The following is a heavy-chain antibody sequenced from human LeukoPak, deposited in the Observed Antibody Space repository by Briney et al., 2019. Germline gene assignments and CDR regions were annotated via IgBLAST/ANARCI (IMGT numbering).Heavy chain of an antibody. D-gene: IGHD3-22*01. J-gene: IGHJ3*01. CDR2: INWNSDRI. CDR1: GFIFGDYG. Sequence: PGGSLRLSCAASGFIFGDYGMYWVRQAPGKGLEWVSGINWNSDRIGYADSVKGRFTISRVNAKNSLYMQMNSVRAEDTALYYCARASYYYDTSGLGAFDVWGQGTTVIVSS. CDR3: ARASYYYDTSGLGAFDV. V-gene: IGHV3-9*01.